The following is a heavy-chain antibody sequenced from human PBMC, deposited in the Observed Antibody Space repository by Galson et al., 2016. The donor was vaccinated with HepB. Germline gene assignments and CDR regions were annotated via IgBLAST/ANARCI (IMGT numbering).Heavy chain of an antibody. D-gene: IGHD2/OR15-2a*01. CDR2: IGGSGGRT. V-gene: IGHV3-23*01. CDR1: GVLFSPYA. Sequence: SLRLSCAASGVLFSPYAMNWVRQAPGKGLEWVSCIGGSGGRTYYADSVKGRFTISRDNAKNTLYLQMSSLRAEDTAVYYCARDFYTAADHWGQGTLVTVSS. J-gene: IGHJ4*02. CDR3: ARDFYTAADH.